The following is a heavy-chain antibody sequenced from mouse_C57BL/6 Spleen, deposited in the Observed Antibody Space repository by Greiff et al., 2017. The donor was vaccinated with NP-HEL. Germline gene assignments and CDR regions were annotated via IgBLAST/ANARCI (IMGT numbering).Heavy chain of an antibody. CDR2: INPNYGTT. D-gene: IGHD1-1*01. CDR3: ARPYYYGSSGFAY. J-gene: IGHJ3*01. V-gene: IGHV1-39*01. Sequence: EVKLQESGPELVKPGASVTISCKASGYSFTDYNMNWVKQSTGKSLEWIGVINPNYGTTSYNQKFKGKATLTVDQSSSTAYMQLNSLTSEDSAVYYCARPYYYGSSGFAYWGQGTLVTVSA. CDR1: GYSFTDYN.